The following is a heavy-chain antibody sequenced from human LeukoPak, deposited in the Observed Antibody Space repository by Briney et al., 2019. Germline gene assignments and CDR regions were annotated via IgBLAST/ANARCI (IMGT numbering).Heavy chain of an antibody. J-gene: IGHJ3*02. CDR2: INHSGST. CDR1: GGSFSGYY. V-gene: IGHV4-34*01. Sequence: SETLSLTCAVYGGSFSGYYWSWIRQPPGKGLEWIGEINHSGSTNYNPSLKSRVTISVDRSKNQFSLKLSSVTAADTAVYYCVYGSGYYYDAFDIWGQGTMVTVSS. CDR3: VYGSGYYYDAFDI. D-gene: IGHD3-22*01.